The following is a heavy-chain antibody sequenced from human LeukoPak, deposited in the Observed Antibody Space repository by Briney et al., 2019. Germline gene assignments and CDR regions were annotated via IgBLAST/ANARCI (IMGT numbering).Heavy chain of an antibody. Sequence: PGGCLRLSCEASGFSFSSHAMSWVRQAPGKGLEWVSAIGGSGSITYSADSVKGRFTVSRDNSKNTLYLQMNSLRVEDTAVYYCAKYDSSGYFFSDFDYWGQGTLVTVSS. CDR1: GFSFSSHA. V-gene: IGHV3-23*01. CDR2: IGGSGSIT. CDR3: AKYDSSGYFFSDFDY. J-gene: IGHJ4*02. D-gene: IGHD3-22*01.